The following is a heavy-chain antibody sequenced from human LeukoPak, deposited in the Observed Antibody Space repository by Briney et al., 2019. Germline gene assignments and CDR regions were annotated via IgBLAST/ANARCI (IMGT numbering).Heavy chain of an antibody. CDR3: AKVPIGWARFFHDY. CDR1: GFTFSSYD. J-gene: IGHJ4*02. V-gene: IGHV3-23*01. D-gene: IGHD3-3*01. CDR2: ISGSGGST. Sequence: GGSLRLSCAASGFTFSSYDMNWVRQAPGKGLEWVSAISGSGGSTYYADSVKGRFTISRDNSKNTLYLQMNSLRAEDTAVYYCAKVPIGWARFFHDYWGQGTLVTVSS.